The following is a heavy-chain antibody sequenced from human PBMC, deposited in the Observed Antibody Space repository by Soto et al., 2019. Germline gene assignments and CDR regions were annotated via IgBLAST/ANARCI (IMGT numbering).Heavy chain of an antibody. J-gene: IGHJ5*02. Sequence: QVQLVQSGAEVKKPGSSVKVSCKASGGTFSSYTISWVRQAPGQGLEWMGRIIPILGIANYAQKFQGRVTITADKSTSTAHMELSSLRSEDTAVYYCARVSCSSTSCYVGWFDPWGQGTLVTVSS. CDR2: IIPILGIA. CDR1: GGTFSSYT. D-gene: IGHD2-2*01. V-gene: IGHV1-69*02. CDR3: ARVSCSSTSCYVGWFDP.